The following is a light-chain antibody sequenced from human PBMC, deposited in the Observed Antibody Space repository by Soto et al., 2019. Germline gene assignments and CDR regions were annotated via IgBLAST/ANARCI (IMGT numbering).Light chain of an antibody. J-gene: IGKJ1*01. CDR3: HQYDTQPWT. V-gene: IGKV1-5*03. Sequence: DIQMTQSPSTLSASVGDRVTITCRASQSISSWLAWYQQTPGKAPKLLIHRASNLGTGVPSRFSGSGSGTEFPLTISSLHPDDFAAYLWHQYDTQPWTFGEGTKVEIK. CDR2: RAS. CDR1: QSISSW.